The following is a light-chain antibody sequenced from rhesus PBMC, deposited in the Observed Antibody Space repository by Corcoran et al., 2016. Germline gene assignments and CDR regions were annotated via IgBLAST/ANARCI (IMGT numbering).Light chain of an antibody. CDR1: QSVSSS. V-gene: IGKV3-24*01. CDR3: LQHSNWPYS. Sequence: EIVMTQSPATLSLSPGERAALSCRASQSVSSSLAWYQQKPGQAPSLLIYGASSRAPGIPDRFSGSGSWTDFTLTISSLEPAVVAVYYCLQHSNWPYSFGQGTKVEIK. CDR2: GAS. J-gene: IGKJ2*01.